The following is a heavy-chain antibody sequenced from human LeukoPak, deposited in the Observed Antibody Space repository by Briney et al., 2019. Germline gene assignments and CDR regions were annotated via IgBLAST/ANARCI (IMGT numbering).Heavy chain of an antibody. V-gene: IGHV3-49*04. CDR2: IRSKAYGGTT. CDR3: TGGQLAPGDY. Sequence: GGSLRLSCAASGFTFSSYAMSWVRQAPGKGLEWVGFIRSKAYGGTTEYAASVKGRFTISRDDSKSIAYLQMNSLKTEDTAVYYCTGGQLAPGDYWGQGTLVTVSS. CDR1: GFTFSSYA. J-gene: IGHJ4*02. D-gene: IGHD6-13*01.